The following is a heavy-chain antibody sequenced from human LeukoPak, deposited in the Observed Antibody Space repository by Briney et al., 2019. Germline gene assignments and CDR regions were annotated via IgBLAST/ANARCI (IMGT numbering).Heavy chain of an antibody. V-gene: IGHV1-46*01. D-gene: IGHD3-10*01. CDR1: GYTFTSYY. J-gene: IGHJ4*02. Sequence: ASVKVSCKASGYTFTSYYMHWVRQAPGQGLEWMGVINPSGGSTSYAQKFQGRVTMTRDTSTSTVYMELSSLRSKDTAVYYCARDSHLEFAYFQGADYWGQGTLVTVSS. CDR2: INPSGGST. CDR3: ARDSHLEFAYFQGADY.